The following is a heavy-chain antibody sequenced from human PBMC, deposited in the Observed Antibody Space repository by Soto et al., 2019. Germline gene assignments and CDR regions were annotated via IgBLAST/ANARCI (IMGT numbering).Heavy chain of an antibody. D-gene: IGHD3-10*01. J-gene: IGHJ4*02. CDR2: IYPGDSDA. Sequence: GASLKISCKGSGYTFSKYWIGWVRQTPGKGLEWMGMIYPGDSDARYSPSFEGQVTFSVDKSINTAYLQWNSLKASDTAMYYCARQGGEYNTMSDYWGQGTLVTVSS. V-gene: IGHV5-51*01. CDR1: GYTFSKYW. CDR3: ARQGGEYNTMSDY.